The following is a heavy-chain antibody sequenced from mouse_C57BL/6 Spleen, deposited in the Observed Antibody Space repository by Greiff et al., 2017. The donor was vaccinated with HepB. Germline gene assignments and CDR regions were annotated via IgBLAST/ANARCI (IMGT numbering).Heavy chain of an antibody. D-gene: IGHD3-2*02. CDR3: ARNWGSSGYVRAMDY. CDR1: GFSFTSYG. J-gene: IGHJ4*01. CDR2: IWSGGST. Sequence: QVQLKESGPGLVQPSPSLSITCTVSGFSFTSYGVHWVRQSPGQGLEWLGVIWSGGSTDYNAAFISSLSISKDNSKSQVFFKMNSLQAADTAIYYCARNWGSSGYVRAMDYWGQGTSVTVSS. V-gene: IGHV2-2*01.